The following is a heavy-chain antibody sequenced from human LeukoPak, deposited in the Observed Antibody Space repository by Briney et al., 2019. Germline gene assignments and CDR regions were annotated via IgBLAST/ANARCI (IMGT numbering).Heavy chain of an antibody. D-gene: IGHD3-22*01. CDR2: IYYSGST. V-gene: IGHV4-61*01. Sequence: SETLSLTCTVSGGSVSSGSYYWSWIRQPPGKGLEWIGYIYYSGSTNYNPSLKSRVTISVDTSKNQFSLKLRSVTAADTAVYYCATPTYFYDSSSYGDAFDIWGQGTMVTVSS. CDR1: GGSVSSGSYY. CDR3: ATPTYFYDSSSYGDAFDI. J-gene: IGHJ3*02.